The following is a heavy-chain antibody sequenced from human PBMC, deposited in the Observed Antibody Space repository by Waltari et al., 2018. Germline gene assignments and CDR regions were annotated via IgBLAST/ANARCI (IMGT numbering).Heavy chain of an antibody. CDR2: INAGNGNT. J-gene: IGHJ4*02. Sequence: QVQLVQSGAEVKKPGASVKVSCKASGYTFTSYAMHWVRQAPGQRLEWMGWINAGNGNTKYSQKFQGRVTISVDRSKNQFSLKLSSVTAADTAVYYCAREAYDSSGYAHPDYWGQGTLVTVSS. CDR3: AREAYDSSGYAHPDY. CDR1: GYTFTSYA. V-gene: IGHV1-3*01. D-gene: IGHD3-22*01.